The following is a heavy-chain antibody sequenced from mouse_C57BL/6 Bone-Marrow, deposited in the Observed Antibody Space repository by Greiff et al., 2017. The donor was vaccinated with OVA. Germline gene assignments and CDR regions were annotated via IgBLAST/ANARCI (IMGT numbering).Heavy chain of an antibody. D-gene: IGHD2-1*01. J-gene: IGHJ4*01. CDR3: ARSRVYYGNYGAMDY. CDR1: GYTFTSYT. CDR2: INPNSGYT. Sequence: VHLVESGAELARPGASVKMSCKASGYTFTSYTMHWVKQRPGQGLEWIGYINPNSGYTKYNQKFKDKATLTADKSSSTAYMQLSSLTSEDSAVYYCARSRVYYGNYGAMDYWGQGTSVTVSS. V-gene: IGHV1-4*01.